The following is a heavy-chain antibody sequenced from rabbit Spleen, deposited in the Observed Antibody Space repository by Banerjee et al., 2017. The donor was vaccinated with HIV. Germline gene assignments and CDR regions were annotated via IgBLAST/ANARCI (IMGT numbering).Heavy chain of an antibody. D-gene: IGHD1-1*01. CDR3: ARYYNDNVRFGFDI. CDR1: GFSLSTYD. Sequence: QSLEESGGRLVTPGTPLTLTCTASGFSLSTYDLVWVRQAPGKGLEYIGFINIGYSAYYASWARGRFTISRTSTTVDLKITRPPTEDTATYFCARYYNDNVRFGFDIWGQGTLVTVS. V-gene: IGHV1S69*01. CDR2: INIGYSA. J-gene: IGHJ3*01.